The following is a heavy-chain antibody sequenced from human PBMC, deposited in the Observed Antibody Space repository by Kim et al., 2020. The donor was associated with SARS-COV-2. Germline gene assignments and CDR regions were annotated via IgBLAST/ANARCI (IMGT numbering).Heavy chain of an antibody. CDR3: AKRGTGRAMVTTFDY. V-gene: IGHV3-30*18. CDR2: ISYDGSNK. CDR1: GFTFSSYG. D-gene: IGHD5-18*01. Sequence: GGSLRLSCAASGFTFSSYGMHWVRQAPGKGLEWVAVISYDGSNKYYADSVKGRFTISRDNSKNTLYLQMNSLRAEDTAVYYCAKRGTGRAMVTTFDYWGQGTLVTVSS. J-gene: IGHJ4*02.